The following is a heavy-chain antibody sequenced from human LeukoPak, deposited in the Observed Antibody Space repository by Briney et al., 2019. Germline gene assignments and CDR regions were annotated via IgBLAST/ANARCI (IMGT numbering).Heavy chain of an antibody. Sequence: PGGSLRLSCAASGFTVSSNYMSWVRQAPGKGLEWVAVISYDGSNKYYADSVKGRFTISRDNSKNTLYLQMNSLRAEDTAVYYCARAKTLGPDDAFDIWGQGTMVTVSS. V-gene: IGHV3-30-3*01. D-gene: IGHD1-14*01. CDR2: ISYDGSNK. J-gene: IGHJ3*02. CDR1: GFTVSSNY. CDR3: ARAKTLGPDDAFDI.